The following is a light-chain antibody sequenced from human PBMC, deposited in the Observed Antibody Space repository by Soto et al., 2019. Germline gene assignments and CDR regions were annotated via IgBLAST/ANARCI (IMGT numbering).Light chain of an antibody. CDR3: ISYRNRSRYV. CDR1: GNDVGGYNY. Sequence: QSALTQPASVSGSPGQSVTISCTGTGNDVGGYNYVSWYQQHPGKAPKVMIYHGSNQPSGVSSLFSGTTAGNTAFHIISGLHDDDEADYYWISYRNRSRYVFGAGTKLTVL. CDR2: HGS. J-gene: IGLJ1*01. V-gene: IGLV2-14*01.